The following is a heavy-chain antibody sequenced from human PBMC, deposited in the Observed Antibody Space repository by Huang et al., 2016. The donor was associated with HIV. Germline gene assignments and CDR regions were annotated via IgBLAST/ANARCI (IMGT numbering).Heavy chain of an antibody. J-gene: IGHJ4*02. CDR2: IYYSGGT. Sequence: QVQLQESGPGLVKPSETLSLTCTVSGCSISSHYWRWIRQPPGKGLEWIGGIYYSGGTNYNPSLKSRVTISVDTAKRQFSLKLGSVTAADTAVYYCAREGQGYWGQGTLVTVSS. CDR1: GCSISSHY. CDR3: AREGQGY. V-gene: IGHV4-59*11.